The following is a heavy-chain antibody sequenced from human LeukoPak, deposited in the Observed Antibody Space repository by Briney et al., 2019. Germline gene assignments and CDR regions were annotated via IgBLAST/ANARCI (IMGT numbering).Heavy chain of an antibody. V-gene: IGHV4-34*01. J-gene: IGHJ4*02. CDR3: ARDGSRGGSDY. Sequence: SETLSLACAVYGASFSGYYWTWIRQPPAKGLEWIGEINHSGSTNYNPSLKSRVTISVDTSTNHFSLKLSSVTAADTAVYYCARDGSRGGSDYWGQGTLVTVSS. CDR2: INHSGST. D-gene: IGHD3-16*01. CDR1: GASFSGYY.